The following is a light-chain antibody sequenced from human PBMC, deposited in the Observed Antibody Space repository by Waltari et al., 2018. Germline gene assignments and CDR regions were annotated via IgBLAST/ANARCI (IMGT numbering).Light chain of an antibody. J-gene: IGLJ2*01. V-gene: IGLV2-11*01. Sequence: QSALTQPRSVSGSPGQSVTISCTGPSSDVGGYNYVSWYQQHPGKAPKLMIYDVSKRPSGVPDRFSGSKSGNTASLTISGLQTEDEADYYCCSFAGSHTYVVFGGGTKLTVL. CDR2: DVS. CDR1: SSDVGGYNY. CDR3: CSFAGSHTYVV.